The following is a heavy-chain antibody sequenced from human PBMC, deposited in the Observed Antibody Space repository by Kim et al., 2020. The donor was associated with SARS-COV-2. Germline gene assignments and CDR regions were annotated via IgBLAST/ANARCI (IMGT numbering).Heavy chain of an antibody. V-gene: IGHV3-23*01. CDR3: AKGGGSTYSSGWLGLYYYGMDV. J-gene: IGHJ6*02. CDR2: ISGSGGST. D-gene: IGHD6-19*01. CDR1: GFTFSSYA. Sequence: GGSLRLSCAASGFTFSSYAMSWVRQAPGKGLEWVSAISGSGGSTYYADSVKGRFTISRDNSKNTLYLQMNSLRAEDTAVYYCAKGGGSTYSSGWLGLYYYGMDVWGQGTTVTVSS.